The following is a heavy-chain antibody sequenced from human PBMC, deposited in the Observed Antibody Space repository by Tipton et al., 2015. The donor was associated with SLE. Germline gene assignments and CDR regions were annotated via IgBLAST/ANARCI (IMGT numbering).Heavy chain of an antibody. CDR1: GASITSDDYY. CDR2: IYYSGST. D-gene: IGHD6-6*01. CDR3: ARDLEYSSSGWYFDL. J-gene: IGHJ2*01. V-gene: IGHV4-30-4*01. Sequence: TLSLTCSVSGASITSDDYYWSWIRQSPGKGLEWIAYIYYSGSTYYNPSLKSRVTISVDTSKNQFSLKLSSVTAADTAVYYCARDLEYSSSGWYFDLWGRGTLVTVSS.